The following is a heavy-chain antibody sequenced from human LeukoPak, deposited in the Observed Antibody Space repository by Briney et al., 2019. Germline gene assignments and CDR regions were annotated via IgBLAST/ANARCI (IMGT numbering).Heavy chain of an antibody. V-gene: IGHV4-59*01. CDR1: GDSMRSYY. CDR3: GRDSRYDSGWVDDGMDV. CDR2: MDDRGVS. Sequence: PSETLSLTCTVSGDSMRSYYWSWIRQAPGKGLEWLGHMDDRGVSNYNPSLKGRGSISVDTSKNQFSLKLRSVTAADTAVYYCGRDSRYDSGWVDDGMDVWGPGTTVTVSS. J-gene: IGHJ6*02. D-gene: IGHD6-25*01.